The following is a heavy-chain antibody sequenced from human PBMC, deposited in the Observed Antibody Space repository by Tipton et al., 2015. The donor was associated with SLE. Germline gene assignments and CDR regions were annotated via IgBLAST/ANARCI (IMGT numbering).Heavy chain of an antibody. Sequence: SLRLSCAASGFTFSSYAMHWVRQAPGKGLEWVAVISYDGSNKYYADSVKGRFTISRDNSKNTLYLQMNSLRAEDTAVYYCARDPPYGDYDPYWYFDLWGRGTLVTVSS. CDR3: ARDPPYGDYDPYWYFDL. CDR1: GFTFSSYA. CDR2: ISYDGSNK. J-gene: IGHJ2*01. D-gene: IGHD4-17*01. V-gene: IGHV3-30-3*01.